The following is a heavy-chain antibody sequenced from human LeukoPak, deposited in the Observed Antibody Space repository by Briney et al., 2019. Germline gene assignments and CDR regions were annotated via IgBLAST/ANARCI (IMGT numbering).Heavy chain of an antibody. CDR1: GFIFSNYG. V-gene: IGHV3-30*18. Sequence: GGSLRLSCAASGFIFSNYGMHWVRQAPGKGLEWVAIISYDGSDKYYADSVKGRFTISRDNSKNTLYLQMNSLSAEDTAVYHCAKDLWASRDGYNKGADAWGQGTLVTVSS. J-gene: IGHJ5*02. CDR3: AKDLWASRDGYNKGADA. D-gene: IGHD5-24*01. CDR2: ISYDGSDK.